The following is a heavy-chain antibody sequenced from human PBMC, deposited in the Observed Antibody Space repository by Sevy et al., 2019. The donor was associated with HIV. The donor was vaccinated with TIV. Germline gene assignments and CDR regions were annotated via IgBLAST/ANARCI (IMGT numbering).Heavy chain of an antibody. CDR2: ISSSGRTI. CDR3: ASSRYCSSTSCHRHYHYYGMDV. J-gene: IGHJ6*02. Sequence: GGSLRLSCAASGFTFSDYYMSWIRQAPGKGLEWVSYISSSGRTIYYADSVKGRFTISRDNAKNSLYLQMNSLRADDTAVYYCASSRYCSSTSCHRHYHYYGMDVWGQGTTFTVSS. D-gene: IGHD2-2*01. V-gene: IGHV3-11*01. CDR1: GFTFSDYY.